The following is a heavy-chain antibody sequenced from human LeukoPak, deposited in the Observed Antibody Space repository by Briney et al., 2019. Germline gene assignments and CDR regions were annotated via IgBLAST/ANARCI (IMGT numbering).Heavy chain of an antibody. V-gene: IGHV3-30-3*01. Sequence: GGSLRLSCAASGFTFSSYAMHWVRQAPGKGLEWVAVISYDGSNKNYADSVKGRFTISRDNSKNTLYLQMNSLRTEDTAVYYCARDQNSGTYDYYYGMDVWGQGTTVTVSS. D-gene: IGHD1-26*01. CDR1: GFTFSSYA. CDR2: ISYDGSNK. CDR3: ARDQNSGTYDYYYGMDV. J-gene: IGHJ6*02.